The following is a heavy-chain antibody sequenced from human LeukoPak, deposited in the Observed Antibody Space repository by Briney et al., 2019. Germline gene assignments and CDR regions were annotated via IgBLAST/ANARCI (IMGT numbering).Heavy chain of an antibody. V-gene: IGHV3-73*01. J-gene: IGHJ4*02. CDR2: IRSKANSYAT. Sequence: GGSLRLSCAASGFTFSGSAMHWVHQASGKGLEWVGRIRSKANSYATAYAASVKGRFTISRDDSKNPAYLQMNSLKTEDTAVYYCTRPAGTGDYWGQGTLVTVSS. CDR3: TRPAGTGDY. CDR1: GFTFSGSA. D-gene: IGHD6-13*01.